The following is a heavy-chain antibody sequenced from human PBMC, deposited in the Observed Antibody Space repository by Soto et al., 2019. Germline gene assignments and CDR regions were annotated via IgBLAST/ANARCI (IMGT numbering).Heavy chain of an antibody. CDR3: ASVAAETLTLSPYGIDV. Sequence: GGSLRLSCAASGFTFSSYWMHWVRQAPGKGLVWVSRINSDGSSTSYADSVKGRFTISRDNAKNTLYLQMNSLRAEDTAVYYCASVAAETLTLSPYGIDVWRQGPTVTASS. V-gene: IGHV3-74*01. CDR2: INSDGSST. CDR1: GFTFSSYW. D-gene: IGHD5-12*01. J-gene: IGHJ6*02.